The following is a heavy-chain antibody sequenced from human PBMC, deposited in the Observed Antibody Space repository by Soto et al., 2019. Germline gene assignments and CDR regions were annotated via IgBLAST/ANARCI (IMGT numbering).Heavy chain of an antibody. CDR1: GFTFSSYA. Sequence: GGSLRLSCAASGFTFSSYAMSWVRQAPGKGLEWVSAISNTGDNTYYADSVKGRFTISRDNSKNTLYLQMNSLRAEDTAVYYCAKDRDGAAAGPTKFYGMDVWGQGTTVTVSS. V-gene: IGHV3-23*01. J-gene: IGHJ6*02. D-gene: IGHD6-13*01. CDR3: AKDRDGAAAGPTKFYGMDV. CDR2: ISNTGDNT.